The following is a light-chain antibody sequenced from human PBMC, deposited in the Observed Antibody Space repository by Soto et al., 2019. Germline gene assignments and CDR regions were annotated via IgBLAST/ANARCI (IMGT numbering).Light chain of an antibody. CDR3: QQSYSTPPT. Sequence: IQMTRSSSSLSASVGDRVTITCRASQSISSYLNWYQQKPGKAPNLLIYAASSLQSGVPSRFSGSGSGTDFTLTISSMQPEDFANYYCQQSYSTPPTFGQGTKVDIK. V-gene: IGKV1-39*01. J-gene: IGKJ1*01. CDR2: AAS. CDR1: QSISSY.